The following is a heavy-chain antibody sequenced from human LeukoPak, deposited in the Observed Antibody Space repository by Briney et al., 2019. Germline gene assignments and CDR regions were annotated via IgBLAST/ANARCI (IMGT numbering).Heavy chain of an antibody. Sequence: GGSLRLSCAASGFTLSSFAMSWVRQAPGKGLEWVSVIVGSGASTYYADSVKGRFTISRDNSKNTLHLQMNSLRAEDTAIYHCAKVRVVGDYNWFFDLWGRGTLVTVSS. D-gene: IGHD4-17*01. CDR1: GFTLSSFA. V-gene: IGHV3-23*01. J-gene: IGHJ2*01. CDR2: IVGSGAST. CDR3: AKVRVVGDYNWFFDL.